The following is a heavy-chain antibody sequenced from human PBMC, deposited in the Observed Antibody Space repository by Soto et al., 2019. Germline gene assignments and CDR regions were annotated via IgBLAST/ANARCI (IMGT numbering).Heavy chain of an antibody. CDR3: SIGSWSAETFDV. J-gene: IGHJ3*01. CDR2: IIPMLPVT. CDR1: GGTCNTYT. V-gene: IGHV1-69*02. Sequence: QVHLIQSGAEVKKPGSSVKVSSKAAGGTCNTYTLFWVRQAPGHGLEWMGRIIPMLPVTNSAQKFQGRLTLTAHKSTGTAFMELTSLTSDDTAVYYCSIGSWSAETFDVWGQGTMVTVSS. D-gene: IGHD2-2*01.